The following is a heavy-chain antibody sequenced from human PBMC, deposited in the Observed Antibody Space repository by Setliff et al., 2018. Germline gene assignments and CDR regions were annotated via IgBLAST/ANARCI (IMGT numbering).Heavy chain of an antibody. CDR3: ARAEYYYGSVSFYPYYMDV. CDR2: IYYSGST. D-gene: IGHD3-10*01. CDR1: GGSISSSSYY. V-gene: IGHV4-39*07. Sequence: SETLSLTCTVSGGSISSSSYYWGWIRQPPGKGLGWIGSIYYSGSTYYNPSLKSRVTISVDTSKNQFSLKLSSVTAADTAVYYCARAEYYYGSVSFYPYYMDVWGQGTTVTVSS. J-gene: IGHJ6*03.